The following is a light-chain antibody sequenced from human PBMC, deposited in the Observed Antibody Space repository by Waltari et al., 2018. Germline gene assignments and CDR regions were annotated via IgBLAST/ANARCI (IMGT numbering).Light chain of an antibody. V-gene: IGLV1-40*01. J-gene: IGLJ2*01. CDR2: HDT. Sequence: QSLLTQPPSVSGAPGQRVPIPCSGGSSNLGSFHVHWSRHLPGTVPKLLIYHDTNRPSGVPDRFSGSKSGTSASLAITGLQPEDEADYYCQSYDNNGRGAVLIGGGTKLTVL. CDR3: QSYDNNGRGAVL. CDR1: SSNLGSFH.